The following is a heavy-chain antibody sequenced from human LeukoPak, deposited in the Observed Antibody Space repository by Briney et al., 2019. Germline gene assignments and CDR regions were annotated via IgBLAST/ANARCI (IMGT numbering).Heavy chain of an antibody. V-gene: IGHV3-7*01. Sequence: RGSLRLSCAVSGFAFCIYWMNWVRQAPGKGLEWVANIKQAGSEKYYVGSVKRCFSISRDNARNSLYFQMNSLRAQDMAVYYCARVRGDYYLDYWGEGTLVTPSS. CDR3: ARVRGDYYLDY. CDR2: IKQAGSEK. D-gene: IGHD2-21*01. J-gene: IGHJ4*02. CDR1: GFAFCIYW.